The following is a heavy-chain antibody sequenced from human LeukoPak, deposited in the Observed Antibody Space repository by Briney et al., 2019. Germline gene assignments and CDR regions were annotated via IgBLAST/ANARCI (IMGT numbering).Heavy chain of an antibody. CDR2: IYYSGST. J-gene: IGHJ5*02. D-gene: IGHD3-10*01. CDR1: GGSFSGYY. CDR3: ARQVRGVTLDNWFDP. Sequence: PSETLSLTCAVYGGSFSGYYWGWIRQPPGKGLEWIGSIYYSGSTYYNPSLKSRVTISVDTSKNQFSLKLSSVTAADTAVYYCARQVRGVTLDNWFDPWGQGTLVTVSS. V-gene: IGHV4-39*01.